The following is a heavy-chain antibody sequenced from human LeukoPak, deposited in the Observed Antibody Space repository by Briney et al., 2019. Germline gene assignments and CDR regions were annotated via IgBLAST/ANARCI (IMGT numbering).Heavy chain of an antibody. CDR3: ARGGAHSPSHDYFYHFMDV. J-gene: IGHJ6*03. CDR1: GGSTSGYY. V-gene: IGHV4-4*07. Sequence: PSETLSLTCTVSGGSTSGYYWSWIRQPAGKGLEWSGRVHSGDNSDSIPSLKSRLAMSLDTSTNRFSLKLTSVTAADTAVYYCARGGAHSPSHDYFYHFMDVWGKGTTVTVSS. CDR2: VHSGDNS. D-gene: IGHD6-13*01.